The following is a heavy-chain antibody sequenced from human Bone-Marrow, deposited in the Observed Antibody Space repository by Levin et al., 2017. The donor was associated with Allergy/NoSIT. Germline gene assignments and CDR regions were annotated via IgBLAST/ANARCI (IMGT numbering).Heavy chain of an antibody. D-gene: IGHD3-9*01. CDR2: ISGTGDNP. V-gene: IGHV3-23*01. CDR1: GFTFASYA. J-gene: IGHJ4*02. CDR3: AKMLYFDWLLFGGSHFDS. Sequence: GGSLRLSCAASGFTFASYAMSWVRQAPGRGPEWASVISGTGDNPYYADSVKGRFTISRDNSKNTLYLQMNSLRAEDTAVYYCAKMLYFDWLLFGGSHFDSWGQGTLVTVSS.